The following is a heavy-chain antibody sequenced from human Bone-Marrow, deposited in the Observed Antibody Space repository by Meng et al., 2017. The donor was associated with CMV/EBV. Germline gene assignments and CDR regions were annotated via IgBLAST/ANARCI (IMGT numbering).Heavy chain of an antibody. V-gene: IGHV1-69-2*01. CDR1: YTFTDYY. CDR2: VDPEDGET. Sequence: YTFTDYYMHWVQQAPGKGLEWMGLVDPEDGETIYAEKFQGRVTITADTSTDTAYMELSSLRSEDTAVYYCATERSFRWFGEPNAFDIWGQGTMVTVSS. D-gene: IGHD3-10*01. CDR3: ATERSFRWFGEPNAFDI. J-gene: IGHJ3*02.